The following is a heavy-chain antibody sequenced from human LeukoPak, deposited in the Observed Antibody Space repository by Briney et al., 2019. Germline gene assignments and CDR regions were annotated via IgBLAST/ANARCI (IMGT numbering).Heavy chain of an antibody. CDR2: LYSGGGA. CDR1: EFTVSSSY. D-gene: IGHD3-9*01. J-gene: IGHJ3*02. CDR3: ARGKTSDDIIEDAFDI. Sequence: PGGSLRLSCAASEFTVSSSYMTWVRQAPGKGLEWVSVLYSGGGAYYADSVKDRFTISRDYSQNTLLLQMNSLRAEDTALYYCARGKTSDDIIEDAFDIWGQGTMVTVSS. V-gene: IGHV3-66*01.